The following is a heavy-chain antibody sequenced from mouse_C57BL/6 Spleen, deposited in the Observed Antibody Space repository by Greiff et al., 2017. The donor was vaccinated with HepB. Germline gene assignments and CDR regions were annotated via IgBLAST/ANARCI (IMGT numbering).Heavy chain of an antibody. D-gene: IGHD1-1*01. CDR3: TTGSSVCAY. Sequence: EVQLQQSGAELVRPGASVKLSCTASGFNINDDYMHWVKQRPEQGLEWIGWIDPENGDTEYASKFQGKATITADTSSNTAYLQLSSLTSEDTAFYYCTTGSSVCAYWGQGTLVSVSA. V-gene: IGHV14-4*01. CDR2: IDPENGDT. CDR1: GFNINDDY. J-gene: IGHJ3*01.